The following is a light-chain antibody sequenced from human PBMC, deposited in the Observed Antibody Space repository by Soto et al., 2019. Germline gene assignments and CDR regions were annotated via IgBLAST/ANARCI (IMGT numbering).Light chain of an antibody. Sequence: LLTQLASACGTPGQRVTIACSGSSSNIGSNTVNWFQHLPGTAPKLLIYINNQRPSVVPDRFSGSKSGTSAYLAISGLQSEDEADYYCAAWDDSLNGYVFGTGTKVTVL. J-gene: IGLJ1*01. CDR3: AAWDDSLNGYV. CDR1: SSNIGSNT. CDR2: INN. V-gene: IGLV1-44*01.